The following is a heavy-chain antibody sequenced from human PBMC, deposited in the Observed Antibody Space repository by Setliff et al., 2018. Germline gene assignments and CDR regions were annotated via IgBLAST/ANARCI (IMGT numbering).Heavy chain of an antibody. Sequence: SETLSLTCTVSDGSISSRSYYWGWIRQPPGKGLEWIGSIHYSGSTYYNPSLKSRVTISIDTSKNQFSLKLSSVTAADTAVYYCARGGDSGSYFLANHDAFDIWGQGTMVTVSS. D-gene: IGHD1-26*01. CDR1: DGSISSRSYY. CDR3: ARGGDSGSYFLANHDAFDI. J-gene: IGHJ3*02. CDR2: IHYSGST. V-gene: IGHV4-39*07.